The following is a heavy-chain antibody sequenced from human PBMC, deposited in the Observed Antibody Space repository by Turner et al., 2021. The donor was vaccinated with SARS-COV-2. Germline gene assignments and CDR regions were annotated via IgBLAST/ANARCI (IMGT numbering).Heavy chain of an antibody. CDR1: GFTFSSYA. J-gene: IGHJ4*02. CDR2: ISSSGDST. Sequence: EVQLVESGGGLVQPGGSLRLSCSASGFTFSSYAMHWVRQAPGKGLEYVSTISSSGDSTYYADSVKGRFTISRDNSKNTLYLQMSSLGAEDTAVYYCVKAGGGYYYDSSGTGTDYFDYWGQGTLVTVSS. V-gene: IGHV3-64D*06. D-gene: IGHD3-22*01. CDR3: VKAGGGYYYDSSGTGTDYFDY.